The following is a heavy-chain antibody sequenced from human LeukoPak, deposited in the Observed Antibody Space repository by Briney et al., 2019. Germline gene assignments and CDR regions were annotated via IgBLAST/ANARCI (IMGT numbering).Heavy chain of an antibody. CDR3: ARVRPSGPIDYYYMDV. CDR2: IYHSGST. V-gene: IGHV4-38-2*02. J-gene: IGHJ6*03. Sequence: SGTLSLTCTASGYSISSGDFWCCIQEPPGGGQGGIGSIYHSGSTYYNPSLKSRVTISVDTSKNQFSLKLSSVTAADTAVYYCARVRPSGPIDYYYMDVWGKGTTVTVSS. CDR1: GYSISSGDF. D-gene: IGHD2-15*01.